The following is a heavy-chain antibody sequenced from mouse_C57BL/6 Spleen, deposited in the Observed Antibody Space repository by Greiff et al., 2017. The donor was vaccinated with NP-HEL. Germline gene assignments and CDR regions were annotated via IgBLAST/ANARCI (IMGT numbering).Heavy chain of an antibody. J-gene: IGHJ1*03. CDR3: AREEIYYGSSYDDWYFDV. CDR1: GYTFTSYW. Sequence: QVQLKQPGAELVKPGASVKLSCKASGYTFTSYWMHWVKQRPGQGLEWIGMIHPNSGSTNYNEKFKSKATLTVDKSSSTAYMQLSSLTSEDSAVYYCAREEIYYGSSYDDWYFDVWGTGTTVTVSS. V-gene: IGHV1-64*01. D-gene: IGHD1-1*01. CDR2: IHPNSGST.